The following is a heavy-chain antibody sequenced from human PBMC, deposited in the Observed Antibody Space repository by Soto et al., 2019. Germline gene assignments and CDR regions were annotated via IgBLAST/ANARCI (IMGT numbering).Heavy chain of an antibody. D-gene: IGHD6-19*01. CDR2: IYYSGST. V-gene: IGHV4-39*01. CDR3: ARQGYSSGSY. CDR1: GGSISSSSYY. Sequence: PSETLSLTCTVSGGSISSSSYYWGWIRQPPGKGLEWIGSIYYSGSTYYNPSLKSRVTISVDTSKNQFSLKLSSVTAADTAVYYCARQGYSSGSYWGQGTLVTVSS. J-gene: IGHJ4*02.